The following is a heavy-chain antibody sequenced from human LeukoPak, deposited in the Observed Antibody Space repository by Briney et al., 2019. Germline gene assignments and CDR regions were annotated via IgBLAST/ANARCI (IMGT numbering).Heavy chain of an antibody. J-gene: IGHJ4*02. D-gene: IGHD6-6*01. Sequence: SETLSLTCAVSGGSISSSNWWSWVRQPPGKGLEWIGEINHSGSTNYNPSLKSRVTISVDTSKNQFSLKLSSVTAADTAVYYCARVRARNFDYWGQGTLVTVSS. CDR2: INHSGST. CDR1: GGSISSSNW. V-gene: IGHV4-4*02. CDR3: ARVRARNFDY.